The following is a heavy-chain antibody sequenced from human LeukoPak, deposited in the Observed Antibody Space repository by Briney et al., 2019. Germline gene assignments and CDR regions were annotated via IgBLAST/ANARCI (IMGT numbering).Heavy chain of an antibody. J-gene: IGHJ5*02. CDR1: GGSISSSNW. CDR2: IYHSGST. Sequence: PSETLSLTCAVSGGSISSSNWWSWVRQPPGKGPEWIGEIYHSGSTNYNPSLKSRVTISVDKSKNQFSLKLSSVTAADTAVYYCARGVAAAGTNCFYPRGQGTLVTVSS. V-gene: IGHV4-4*02. D-gene: IGHD6-13*01. CDR3: ARGVAAAGTNCFYP.